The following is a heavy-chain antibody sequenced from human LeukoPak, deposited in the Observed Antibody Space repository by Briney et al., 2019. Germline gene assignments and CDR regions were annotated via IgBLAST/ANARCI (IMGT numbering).Heavy chain of an antibody. CDR3: AKDPELTYYYDSSGYYFSY. CDR1: GFXFSSYA. J-gene: IGHJ4*02. Sequence: PGGSLRLSCAASGFXFSSYAMSWVRQAPGKGLEWVSAISGSGGSTYYADSVKGRFTISRDNSKNTLYLQMNSLRAEDTAVYYCAKDPELTYYYDSSGYYFSYWGQGTLVTVSS. V-gene: IGHV3-23*01. CDR2: ISGSGGST. D-gene: IGHD3-22*01.